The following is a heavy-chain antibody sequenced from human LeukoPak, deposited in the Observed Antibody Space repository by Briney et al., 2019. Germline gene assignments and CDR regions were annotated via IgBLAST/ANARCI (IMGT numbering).Heavy chain of an antibody. D-gene: IGHD3-9*01. V-gene: IGHV4-59*12. Sequence: PSETLSLTCTVSGGSIAGFYWSWFRQSPGKGLEWIGYMYYSGSTYYNPSLKSRVSLSVDTSENQFSLKLGSVTAADTAVYYCARAGYDILTGYCGAFDIWGQGTMVIVSS. CDR3: ARAGYDILTGYCGAFDI. CDR1: GGSIAGFY. CDR2: MYYSGST. J-gene: IGHJ3*02.